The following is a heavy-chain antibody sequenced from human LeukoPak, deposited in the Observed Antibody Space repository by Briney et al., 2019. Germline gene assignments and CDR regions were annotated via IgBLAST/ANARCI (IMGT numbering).Heavy chain of an antibody. D-gene: IGHD1-26*01. CDR3: ARDRGVGATGAFSDAFDF. CDR2: TYYRSKWYN. Sequence: SQTLSLTCAISGDSVSSNIAAWNWIRQSPSRGLEWLGRTYYRSKWYNDYAVSVKSRITINPDTSKNQVSLQLNSVTPEDMGVYYCARDRGVGATGAFSDAFDFWGQGTMVTVSS. V-gene: IGHV6-1*01. CDR1: GDSVSSNIAA. J-gene: IGHJ3*01.